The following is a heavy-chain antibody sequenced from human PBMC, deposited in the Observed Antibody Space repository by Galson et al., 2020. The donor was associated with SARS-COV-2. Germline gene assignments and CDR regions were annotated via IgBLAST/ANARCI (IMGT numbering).Heavy chain of an antibody. CDR1: GYTFTSYY. J-gene: IGHJ3*02. CDR3: ALIPTPQRNLVVVIGPDAFDI. CDR2: INPSGGST. V-gene: IGHV1-46*01. Sequence: ASVKVSCKASGYTFTSYYMHWVRQAPGQGLEWMGIINPSGGSTSYAQKFQGRVTMTRDTSTSTVYMELSSLRSEDTAVYYCALIPTPQRNLVVVIGPDAFDIWGQGTMVTVSS. D-gene: IGHD3-22*01.